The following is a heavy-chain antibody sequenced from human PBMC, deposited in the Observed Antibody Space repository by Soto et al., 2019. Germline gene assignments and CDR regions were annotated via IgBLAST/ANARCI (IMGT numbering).Heavy chain of an antibody. CDR1: GGSFSGYY. Sequence: PSETLSLTCAVYGGSFSGYYWSWIRQPPGKGLEWIGEINHSGSTNYNPSLKSRVTISVDTSKNQFSLKLSSVTAADTAVYYCARSPSWSVTMVRGDRNYYFDYWGQGTLVTVSS. CDR2: INHSGST. J-gene: IGHJ4*02. D-gene: IGHD3-10*01. CDR3: ARSPSWSVTMVRGDRNYYFDY. V-gene: IGHV4-34*01.